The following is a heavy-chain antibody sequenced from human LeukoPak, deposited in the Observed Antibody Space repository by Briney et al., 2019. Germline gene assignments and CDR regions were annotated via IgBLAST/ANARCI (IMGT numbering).Heavy chain of an antibody. CDR3: ARGRTGTTSFSPYYYYYYMDG. CDR1: GGSISSGAYY. D-gene: IGHD1-7*01. V-gene: IGHV4-31*03. Sequence: SQTLSLTCTVSGGSISSGAYYWSWIRQHPGMGLEWVGYTYYTGSTYYNPSLKSRLTISLDTSKNQFSLKLSSVTAADTAVYYCARGRTGTTSFSPYYYYYYMDGWGKGTTVTVSS. CDR2: TYYTGST. J-gene: IGHJ6*03.